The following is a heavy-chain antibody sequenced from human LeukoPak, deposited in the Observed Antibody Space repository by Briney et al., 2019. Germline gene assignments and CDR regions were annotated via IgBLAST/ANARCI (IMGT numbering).Heavy chain of an antibody. CDR3: AKDPFYCSSTSCYLGLWDY. CDR2: IYTSGST. J-gene: IGHJ4*02. D-gene: IGHD2-2*01. V-gene: IGHV4-61*02. Sequence: SETLSLTCTVSGGSISSGTYYWSWIRQPAGKGLEWIGRIYTSGSTNYNPSHKSRVTISVDTSKNQFSLKLSSVTAADTAVYYCAKDPFYCSSTSCYLGLWDYWGQGTLVTVSS. CDR1: GGSISSGTYY.